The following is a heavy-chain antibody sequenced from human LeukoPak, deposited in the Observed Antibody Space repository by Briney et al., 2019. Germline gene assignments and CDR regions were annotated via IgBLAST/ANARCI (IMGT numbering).Heavy chain of an antibody. D-gene: IGHD3-16*02. CDR3: ARAYQRLGELSLPDY. J-gene: IGHJ4*02. CDR1: GYTFTNYA. Sequence: AASVKVSCKASGYTFTNYAMNWVRQAPGQGLEWMGWINPNTGNPTYAQGFTGRFVFSLDTSVSTTYLQISSLKAEDTALYYCARAYQRLGELSLPDYWGQGTLVTVSS. V-gene: IGHV7-4-1*02. CDR2: INPNTGNP.